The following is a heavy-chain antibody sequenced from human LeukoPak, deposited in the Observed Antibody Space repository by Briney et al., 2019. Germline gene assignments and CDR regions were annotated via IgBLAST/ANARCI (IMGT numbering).Heavy chain of an antibody. D-gene: IGHD1-1*01. CDR1: GFTFNNYA. V-gene: IGHV3-23*01. Sequence: PGGSLRLSCAASGFTFNNYAMSWVRQAPGMGLEWRSYVSGSGGATYYAASVKGRFTISRDNSKNTVYLQMGSLRAEDTAVYYCAKNRGGTYKYYMDVWGNGTTVTVSS. J-gene: IGHJ6*03. CDR2: VSGSGGAT. CDR3: AKNRGGTYKYYMDV.